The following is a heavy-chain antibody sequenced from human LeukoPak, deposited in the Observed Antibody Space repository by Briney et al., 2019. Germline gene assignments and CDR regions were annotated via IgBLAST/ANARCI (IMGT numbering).Heavy chain of an antibody. Sequence: PSETLSLTCAVYGGSFSGYYWSWIRQPPGKGLEWLGEINHSGSTNYSPSLKSRVTISVDTSKNQFSLKLSSVTAADTAVYYCARLPYNWNYYYYYGMDVWGQGTTVTVSS. D-gene: IGHD1-20*01. V-gene: IGHV4-34*01. CDR1: GGSFSGYY. CDR2: INHSGST. J-gene: IGHJ6*02. CDR3: ARLPYNWNYYYYYGMDV.